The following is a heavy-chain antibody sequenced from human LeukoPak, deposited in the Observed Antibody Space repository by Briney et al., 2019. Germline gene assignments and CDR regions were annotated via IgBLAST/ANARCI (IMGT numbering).Heavy chain of an antibody. CDR1: GFTFSSFW. V-gene: IGHV3-74*03. CDR3: ARVRMGDDFNPFDY. D-gene: IGHD3-16*01. Sequence: LGGSLRLSCAASGFTFSSFWIYWVRHAPGKGLVWVSRISSDGSETMYADSVKGRFTISRDNAKNTLYLQMNSLRAEDTAVYYCARVRMGDDFNPFDYWGQGTLVTVSS. J-gene: IGHJ4*02. CDR2: ISSDGSET.